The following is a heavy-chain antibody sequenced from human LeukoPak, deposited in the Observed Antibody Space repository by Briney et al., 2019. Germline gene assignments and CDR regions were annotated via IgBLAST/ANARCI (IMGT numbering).Heavy chain of an antibody. CDR3: ARDNPLSIVGYDRHFDY. J-gene: IGHJ4*02. Sequence: SVKVSCKASGGTFSSYTISWVRQAPGQGLEWMGRIIPILGIANYAQKFQGRVTITADKSTSTAYMELSSLRSEDTAVYYCARDNPLSIVGYDRHFDYWGQGTLVTVSS. V-gene: IGHV1-69*04. D-gene: IGHD1-26*01. CDR2: IIPILGIA. CDR1: GGTFSSYT.